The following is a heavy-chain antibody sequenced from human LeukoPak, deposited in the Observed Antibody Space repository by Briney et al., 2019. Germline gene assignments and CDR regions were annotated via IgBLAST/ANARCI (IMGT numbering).Heavy chain of an antibody. Sequence: GGSLRLSCVGSGFTINSNSMSWVRQAPGKGLEWVSVIYSGGSTYYADSVKGRFTISRDNSKNTLYLQMNSLRAEDTAVYFCVRHDSSGYYFVHWGQGTLVTVSS. CDR2: IYSGGST. CDR1: GFTINSNS. J-gene: IGHJ4*02. V-gene: IGHV3-53*01. D-gene: IGHD3-22*01. CDR3: VRHDSSGYYFVH.